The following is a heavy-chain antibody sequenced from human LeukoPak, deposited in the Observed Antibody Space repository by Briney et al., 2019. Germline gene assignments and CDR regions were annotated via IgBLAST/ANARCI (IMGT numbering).Heavy chain of an antibody. Sequence: GGSPRLSCAASGFTFSSYWMTWVRQAPGRALEWVANIKQDSGERYYVDSVRGRFTISRDNARTSLSLQLNSLRVEDTAMYYCVRDTGGIGSYPDYWGPGTLVTVSS. D-gene: IGHD1-26*01. CDR3: VRDTGGIGSYPDY. CDR1: GFTFSSYW. V-gene: IGHV3-7*01. J-gene: IGHJ4*02. CDR2: IKQDSGER.